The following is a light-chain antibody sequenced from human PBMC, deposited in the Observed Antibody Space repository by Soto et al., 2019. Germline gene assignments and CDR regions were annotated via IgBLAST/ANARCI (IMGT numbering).Light chain of an antibody. CDR2: AIS. CDR1: QSVSSSF. Sequence: EIVLTQSPGTLSLSPGERATLSCRASQSVSSSFLAWYQQKPGQAPRLLIYAISSRATGIPDRFSGSGSGRDFSLTISRLEPEDFAVYYCQQYGSSPRTFGRGTKVEIK. CDR3: QQYGSSPRT. J-gene: IGKJ1*01. V-gene: IGKV3-20*01.